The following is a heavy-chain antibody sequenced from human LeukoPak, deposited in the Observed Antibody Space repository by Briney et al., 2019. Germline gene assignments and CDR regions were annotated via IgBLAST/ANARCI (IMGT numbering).Heavy chain of an antibody. V-gene: IGHV3-7*01. CDR3: ERIKGGTSAAISY. D-gene: IGHD2-15*01. Sequence: GGSLRLSCAASGFTFSGYWMSWVRQAPGKGLELVANIDQDGSEKYYVDSVKGRFTISKDNAKNSLFLQMNSLRVDDTAVYYCERIKGGTSAAISYWGQGTLVTVSS. CDR2: IDQDGSEK. CDR1: GFTFSGYW. J-gene: IGHJ4*02.